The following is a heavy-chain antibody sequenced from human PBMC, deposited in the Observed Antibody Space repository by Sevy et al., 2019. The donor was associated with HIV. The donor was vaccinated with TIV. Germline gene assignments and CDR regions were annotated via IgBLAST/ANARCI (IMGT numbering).Heavy chain of an antibody. CDR3: VKDGLGSGSYINFDY. Sequence: GGSLRLSCSASGFTFSSYAMHWVRQAPGKGLEYVSAISSNGGSTYYAHSVKGRFTISRDNSKNTLYLQMSSLRAEDTAVYYCVKDGLGSGSYINFDYWGQGTLVTVSS. J-gene: IGHJ4*02. CDR1: GFTFSSYA. D-gene: IGHD3-10*01. CDR2: ISSNGGST. V-gene: IGHV3-64D*06.